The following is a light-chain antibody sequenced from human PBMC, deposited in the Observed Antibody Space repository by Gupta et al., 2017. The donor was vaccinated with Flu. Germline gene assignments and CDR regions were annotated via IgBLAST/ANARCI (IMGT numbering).Light chain of an antibody. J-gene: IGLJ3*02. V-gene: IGLV1-44*01. Sequence: QSVLTQPPSASGTPGQRVTISCSGSSSNIGSHTVSWYQQLPGTAPILLIEKNNQRPSGPPGLCAATKAAKYALTNSSGHQSEDDAYYYYAAWDAHLRRVFGGGTKVTVL. CDR3: AAWDAHLRRV. CDR2: KNN. CDR1: SSNIGSHT.